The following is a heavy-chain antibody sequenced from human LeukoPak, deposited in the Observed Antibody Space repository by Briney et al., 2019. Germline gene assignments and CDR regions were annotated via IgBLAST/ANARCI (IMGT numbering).Heavy chain of an antibody. CDR3: ARASHWNQLHYFDY. V-gene: IGHV4-61*02. Sequence: SETLSLTCTVSGGSISSGSYYWSWIRQPGGKGLEWIGRIYTSGSTNYNPSLKSRVTISVDTSKNQFSLNLNSVTAADTAVYYCARASHWNQLHYFDYWGQGTLVTVSS. CDR2: IYTSGST. D-gene: IGHD1-1*01. J-gene: IGHJ4*02. CDR1: GGSISSGSYY.